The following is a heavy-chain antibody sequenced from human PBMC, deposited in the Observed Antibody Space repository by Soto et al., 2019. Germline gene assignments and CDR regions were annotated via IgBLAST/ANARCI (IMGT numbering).Heavy chain of an antibody. CDR3: ARDTYGLHY. CDR2: ISTDGSIT. CDR1: GLIFSNYK. J-gene: IGHJ4*02. V-gene: IGHV3-74*01. D-gene: IGHD3-10*01. Sequence: EVQLVESGGGLVQPGGSLRLSCAASGLIFSNYKMHWVRQAPGKGLVWVSRISTDGSITDYADSVKGRFTVSRDNAKNTLYLQLNSLRVDDTVVYYCARDTYGLHYWGQGTLVTVSS.